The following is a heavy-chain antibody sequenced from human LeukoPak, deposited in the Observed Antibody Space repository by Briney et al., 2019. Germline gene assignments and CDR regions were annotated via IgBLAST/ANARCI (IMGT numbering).Heavy chain of an antibody. V-gene: IGHV3-53*01. Sequence: GVSLRRSCAASGFTVSSNYMSWVRQAPGKGLEWVSVIYSGGSTYYADSVKGRFTISRDNSKNTLYLQMNSLRAEDTAVYYCARAYCGGDCYSGWYFDLWGRGTLVTVSS. CDR1: GFTVSSNY. D-gene: IGHD2-21*02. J-gene: IGHJ2*01. CDR3: ARAYCGGDCYSGWYFDL. CDR2: IYSGGST.